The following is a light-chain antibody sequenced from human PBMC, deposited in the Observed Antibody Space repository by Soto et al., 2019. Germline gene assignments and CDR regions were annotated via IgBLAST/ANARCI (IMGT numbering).Light chain of an antibody. V-gene: IGKV3-20*01. Sequence: EIVLTQSPGTLSLSPGERATLSCRASQSVSSSYLAWYQQKPGQAPRLLIYGASSRATGIPDRFSRSGSGTELTLTISRLEPEDFAVYYCQQYGSSPRVTFGGGTKVEIK. CDR2: GAS. J-gene: IGKJ4*01. CDR3: QQYGSSPRVT. CDR1: QSVSSSY.